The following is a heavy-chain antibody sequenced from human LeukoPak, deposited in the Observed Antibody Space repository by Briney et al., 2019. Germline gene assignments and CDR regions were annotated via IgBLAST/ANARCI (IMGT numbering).Heavy chain of an antibody. J-gene: IGHJ4*02. CDR1: GFTFSSYG. V-gene: IGHV3-30*18. Sequence: GGSLRLSCAASGFTFSSYGMHWVRQAPGKALECVAVISYDGSNKYYADSVKGRFTISRDNSKNTLYLQMNSLRAEDTAVYYCAKAGCSSTSCYTNYWGQATLVTVSS. D-gene: IGHD2-2*02. CDR2: ISYDGSNK. CDR3: AKAGCSSTSCYTNY.